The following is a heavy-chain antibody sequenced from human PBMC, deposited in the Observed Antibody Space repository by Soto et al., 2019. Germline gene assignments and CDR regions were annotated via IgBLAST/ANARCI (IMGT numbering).Heavy chain of an antibody. V-gene: IGHV3-15*01. Sequence: GGSLRLSCVASGFTFTKAWMSWVRQAPGKGLECVGRIKSKTDGGTTDYAAPVRGRFTISRDDSRNTLYLQMNSLKTEDTAVYYCTTDPWGSSGFAHWGQGTLVTVSS. CDR2: IKSKTDGGTT. J-gene: IGHJ4*01. D-gene: IGHD6-19*01. CDR3: TTDPWGSSGFAH. CDR1: GFTFTKAW.